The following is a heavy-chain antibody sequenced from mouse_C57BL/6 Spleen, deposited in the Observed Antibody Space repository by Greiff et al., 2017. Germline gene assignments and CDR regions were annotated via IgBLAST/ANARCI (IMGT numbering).Heavy chain of an antibody. CDR3: AKTAQAAWFAY. D-gene: IGHD3-2*02. CDR1: GFTFSDYG. Sequence: EVQGVESGGGLVKPGGSLKLSCAASGFTFSDYGMHWVRQAPEKGLEWVAYISSGSSTIYYADTVKGRFTISRDNAKNTLFLQMTSLRSEDTAMYYCAKTAQAAWFAYWGQGTLVTVSA. V-gene: IGHV5-17*01. CDR2: ISSGSSTI. J-gene: IGHJ3*01.